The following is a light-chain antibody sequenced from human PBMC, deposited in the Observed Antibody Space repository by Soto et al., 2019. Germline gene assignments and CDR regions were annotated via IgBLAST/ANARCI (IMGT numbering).Light chain of an antibody. CDR2: NNI. J-gene: IGLJ7*01. CDR1: NPNIGSNT. CDR3: AAWDDSLDGHAV. Sequence: QSVLTQPPSASGTPGQKVTISCSGSNPNIGSNTVSWFQQLPGRAPKLLLYNNIYRPPGVPDRFSGSKSGTSVSLAISGLQSEDEADYYCAAWDDSLDGHAVFGGGTQLTVL. V-gene: IGLV1-44*01.